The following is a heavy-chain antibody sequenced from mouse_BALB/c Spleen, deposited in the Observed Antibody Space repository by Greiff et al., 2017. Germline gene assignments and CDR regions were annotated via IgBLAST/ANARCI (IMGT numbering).Heavy chain of an antibody. CDR3: ARVGDGYHYFDY. CDR2: INPSNGRT. V-gene: IGHV1S81*02. CDR1: GYTFTSYW. J-gene: IGHJ2*01. Sequence: QVQLQQPGAELVKPGASVKLSCKASGYTFTSYWMHWVKQRPGQGLEWIGEINPSNGRTNYNEKFKSKATLTVDKSSSTAYMQLSSLTSEDSAVYYCARVGDGYHYFDYWGQGTTLTVSS. D-gene: IGHD2-3*01.